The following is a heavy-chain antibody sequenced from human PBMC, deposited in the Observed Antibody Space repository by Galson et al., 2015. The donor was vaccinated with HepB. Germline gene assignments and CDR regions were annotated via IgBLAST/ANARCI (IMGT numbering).Heavy chain of an antibody. J-gene: IGHJ2*01. D-gene: IGHD5-18*01. CDR2: IVVGSGNT. CDR1: GYTFTGYY. CDR3: AASRYSYGYNWYFDL. Sequence: SCKASGYTFTGYYMHWVRQARGQRLEWIGWIVVGSGNTNYAQKFQERVTITRDMSTSTAYMELSSLRSEDTAVYYCAASRYSYGYNWYFDLWGRGTLVTVSS. V-gene: IGHV1-58*02.